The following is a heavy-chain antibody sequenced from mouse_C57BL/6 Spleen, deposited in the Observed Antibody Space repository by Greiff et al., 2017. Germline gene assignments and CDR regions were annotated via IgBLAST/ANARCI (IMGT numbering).Heavy chain of an antibody. CDR2: ISSGSSTI. CDR3: AQRHYYASSYYYAMDN. J-gene: IGHJ4*01. V-gene: IGHV5-17*01. Sequence: EVQRVESGGGLVKPGGSLKLSCAASGFTFSDYGMHWVRQAPEKGLEWVAYISSGSSTIYYADTVKGRFTISRDNAKNTLFLQMTSLRSEDTAMYYCAQRHYYASSYYYAMDNWGQGTPQTVSS. D-gene: IGHD1-1*01. CDR1: GFTFSDYG.